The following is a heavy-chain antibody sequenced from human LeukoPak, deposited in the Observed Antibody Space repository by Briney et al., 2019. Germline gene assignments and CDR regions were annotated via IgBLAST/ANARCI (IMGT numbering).Heavy chain of an antibody. CDR2: IYPGDSDT. J-gene: IGHJ5*02. V-gene: IGHV5-51*01. Sequence: GESLKISCKGSGYSFTSYWIGWVRQMPGKGLEWMGIIYPGDSDTRYSPSFQGQVTISADKSISTAYLQWSSLKASDTAMYYCARFFPVGPGVAAVTTLRRNWFDPWGQGTLVTVSS. D-gene: IGHD6-13*01. CDR1: GYSFTSYW. CDR3: ARFFPVGPGVAAVTTLRRNWFDP.